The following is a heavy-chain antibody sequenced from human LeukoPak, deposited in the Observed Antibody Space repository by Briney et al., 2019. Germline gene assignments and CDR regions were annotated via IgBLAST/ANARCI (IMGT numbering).Heavy chain of an antibody. CDR2: MNPNSGNT. D-gene: IGHD3-3*01. V-gene: IGHV1-8*01. Sequence: ASVKVSCKASGYTFTSYDINWVRQATGQGLEWMGWMNPNSGNTGYAQKFQGRVTMTRNTSISTAYMELSSLRSEDTAVYYCARGKGPRITIFGVVDYWGQGTLVTVSS. J-gene: IGHJ4*02. CDR3: ARGKGPRITIFGVVDY. CDR1: GYTFTSYD.